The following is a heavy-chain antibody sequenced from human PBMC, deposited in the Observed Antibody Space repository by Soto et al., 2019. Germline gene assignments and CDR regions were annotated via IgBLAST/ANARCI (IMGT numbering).Heavy chain of an antibody. J-gene: IGHJ4*02. CDR3: AGGSNSEVTNSDY. CDR1: GGSISSGDYY. CDR2: IYYSGST. D-gene: IGHD3-16*01. V-gene: IGHV4-30-4*01. Sequence: SETLSLTCTVAGGSISSGDYYWSWIRQPPGKGLEWIGYIYYSGSTYYNPSLKSRLAISLDTSNNQFSLQLNSVTASDTAVYYCAGGSNSEVTNSDYWGKGTLLTVSS.